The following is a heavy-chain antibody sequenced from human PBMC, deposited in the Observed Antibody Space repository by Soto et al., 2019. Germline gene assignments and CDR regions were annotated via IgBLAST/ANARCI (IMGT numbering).Heavy chain of an antibody. CDR1: GYNFSAYY. CDR3: ARETDTSLVDY. V-gene: IGHV1-8*01. CDR2: LNPRNGQT. D-gene: IGHD5-18*01. Sequence: QVQLVQSGAEVKKPGASVKVSCQTSGYNFSAYYFNWVRQAAGQGPEWMGWLNPRNGQTGYVQKFRGRVTMTRDTSIATVYLELSRLTSEDTAIYFCARETDTSLVDYWGQGTLVTVAS. J-gene: IGHJ4*02.